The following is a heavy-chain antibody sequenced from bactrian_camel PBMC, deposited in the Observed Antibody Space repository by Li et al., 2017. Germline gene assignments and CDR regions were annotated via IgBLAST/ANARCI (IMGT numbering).Heavy chain of an antibody. CDR2: IGIDGTT. V-gene: IGHV3S9*01. D-gene: IGHD2*01. Sequence: HVQLVESGGGSVQVGGSLTLSCVASGDTIGRYCLGWFRQSPQTSWLGRERVARIGIDGTTTYADSVKGRFTISRDYAKKTLSLQMTSLKPGDSDMYYCAADVSGSCGTDYDVPGWYWRQGTQVTVS. J-gene: IGHJ4*01. CDR1: GDTIGRYC. CDR3: AADVSGSCGTDYDVPGWY.